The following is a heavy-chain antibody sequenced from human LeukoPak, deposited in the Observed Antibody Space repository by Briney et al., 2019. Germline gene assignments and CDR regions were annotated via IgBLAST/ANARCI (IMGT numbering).Heavy chain of an antibody. Sequence: PSETLSLTCAVYGGSFSGYYWSWIRQPPRKGLEWIGEINHSGSTNYNPSLKSRVTISVDTSKNQFSLKLSSVAAADTAVYYCARASPSGAAAEFLDIWGQGTMVTVSS. D-gene: IGHD6-13*01. CDR3: ARASPSGAAAEFLDI. V-gene: IGHV4-34*01. J-gene: IGHJ3*02. CDR1: GGSFSGYY. CDR2: INHSGST.